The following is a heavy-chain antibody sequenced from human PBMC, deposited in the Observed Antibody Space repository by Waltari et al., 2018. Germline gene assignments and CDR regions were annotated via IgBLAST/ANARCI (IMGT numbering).Heavy chain of an antibody. CDR2: IYYSGST. J-gene: IGHJ4*02. D-gene: IGHD4-4*01. CDR3: ARDTSNYEPHDYGFDY. Sequence: QVQLQESGPGLVKPSETLSLTCTVSGGSISSYYWSWIRQPPGKGLEWIGYIYYSGSTNYNPSLKSRVTISVDTSKNQFSLKLSSVTAADTAVYYCARDTSNYEPHDYGFDYWGQGTLVTVSS. V-gene: IGHV4-59*01. CDR1: GGSISSYY.